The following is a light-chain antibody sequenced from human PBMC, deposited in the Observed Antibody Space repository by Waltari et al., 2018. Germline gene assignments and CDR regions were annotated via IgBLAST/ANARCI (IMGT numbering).Light chain of an antibody. CDR1: SSDIGKYNL. CDR3: CSYAGSAVSV. V-gene: IGLV2-23*02. Sequence: QSALTQTATVSWSPGQSITISCSGASSDIGKYNLVSWYHQHPGKAPTLIVSDVDKRPSGVSNRFSGSKSGNTAFLTISGLQTADEADYYCCSYAGSAVSVFGGGTKLTVL. CDR2: DVD. J-gene: IGLJ3*02.